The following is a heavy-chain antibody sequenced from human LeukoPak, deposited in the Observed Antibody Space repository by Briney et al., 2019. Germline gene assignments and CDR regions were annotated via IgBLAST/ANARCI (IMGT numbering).Heavy chain of an antibody. CDR2: ISAYNGNT. J-gene: IGHJ4*02. V-gene: IGHV1-18*01. D-gene: IGHD3-22*01. CDR1: GYTFTSYG. Sequence: PWASAKVSCKASGYTFTSYGISWVRQAPGQGLEWMGWISAYNGNTNYAQKLQGRVTMTTDTSTSTAYMELRSLRSDDTAVYYCAGNLYYYDSSGTGAYYFDYWGQGTLVTVSS. CDR3: AGNLYYYDSSGTGAYYFDY.